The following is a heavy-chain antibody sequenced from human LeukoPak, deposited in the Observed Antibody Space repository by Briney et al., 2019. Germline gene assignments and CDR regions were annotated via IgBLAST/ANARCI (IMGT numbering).Heavy chain of an antibody. J-gene: IGHJ5*02. CDR2: IIPIFGTA. V-gene: IGHV1-69*05. CDR3: ARDMPHNCFDP. CDR1: GGTFSSYA. D-gene: IGHD2-2*01. Sequence: SVKVSCKASGGTFSSYAISWVRQAPGQGLEWMGGIIPIFGTANYAQKFQGRVTMTTDRSTSTVYMELSSLRSEDTAVYYCARDMPHNCFDPWGQGTLVTVSP.